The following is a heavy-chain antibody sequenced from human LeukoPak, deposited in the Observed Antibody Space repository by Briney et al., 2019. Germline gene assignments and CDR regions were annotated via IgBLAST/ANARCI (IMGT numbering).Heavy chain of an antibody. CDR1: GSSISSGSYY. D-gene: IGHD3-9*01. Sequence: SQTLSLTCTVSGSSISSGSYYWSWIRQPAGKGLEWIGRIYTSGSTNYNPSLKSRVTISVDTSKNQFSLRLSSVTAADTAVYYCARFYYYDILTGSNWYYFDYWGQGTLVTVSS. CDR3: ARFYYYDILTGSNWYYFDY. J-gene: IGHJ4*02. CDR2: IYTSGST. V-gene: IGHV4-61*02.